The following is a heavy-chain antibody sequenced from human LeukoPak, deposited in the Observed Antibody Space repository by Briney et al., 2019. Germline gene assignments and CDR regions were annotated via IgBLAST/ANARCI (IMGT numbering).Heavy chain of an antibody. Sequence: GGSLRLSCAASGFTVSSNHMSWVRQAPGKGLEWVSVIYSGGSTYYADSVKGRFTISRDNSKNTLYLQMNSLRAEDTAVYYCARGGSVQLERRDAFDIWGQGTMVTVSS. V-gene: IGHV3-53*01. CDR1: GFTVSSNH. CDR3: ARGGSVQLERRDAFDI. D-gene: IGHD1-1*01. CDR2: IYSGGST. J-gene: IGHJ3*02.